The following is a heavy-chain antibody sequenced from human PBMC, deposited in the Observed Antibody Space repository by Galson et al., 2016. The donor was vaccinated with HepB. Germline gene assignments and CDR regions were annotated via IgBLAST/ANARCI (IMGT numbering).Heavy chain of an antibody. V-gene: IGHV3-11*01. J-gene: IGHJ5*02. CDR1: GFTFTDYY. CDR2: ISATGIRT. Sequence: SLRLSCAASGFTFTDYYMSWIRQAPGKGLEWLSYISATGIRTYYADSVKGRFTISRDNTKNSLYLQMNSLRVEDTAVYYCVRGIAPWGQGNLVTVSS. CDR3: VRGIAP.